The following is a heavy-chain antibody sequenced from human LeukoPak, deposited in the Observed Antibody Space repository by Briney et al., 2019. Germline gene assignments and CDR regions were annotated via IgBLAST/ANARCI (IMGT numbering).Heavy chain of an antibody. D-gene: IGHD6-19*01. CDR2: ISGSGGSA. CDR1: GFTFSTYA. V-gene: IGHV3-23*01. Sequence: GGSLRLSCAASGFTFSTYAMSWVRQAPGKGLEWVSDISGSGGSAYYADSVKGRFTISRDNSKNTLYLQMNSLRAEDTAVYYCAKGQRYSSGWYDYWGQGTLVTVSS. CDR3: AKGQRYSSGWYDY. J-gene: IGHJ4*02.